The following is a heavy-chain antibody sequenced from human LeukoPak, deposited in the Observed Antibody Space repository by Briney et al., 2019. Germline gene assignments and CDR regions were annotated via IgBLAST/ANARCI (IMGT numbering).Heavy chain of an antibody. CDR3: ASKKAYYYGSGSGAFDI. V-gene: IGHV4-39*07. D-gene: IGHD3-10*01. J-gene: IGHJ3*02. CDR1: GGSVSSGSYY. Sequence: SETLSLTCTVSGGSVSSGSYYWSWIRQPPGKGLEWIGEINHSGSTNYNPSLKSRVTISVDTSKNQFSLKLSSVTAADTAVYYCASKKAYYYGSGSGAFDIWGQWTMVTVSS. CDR2: INHSGST.